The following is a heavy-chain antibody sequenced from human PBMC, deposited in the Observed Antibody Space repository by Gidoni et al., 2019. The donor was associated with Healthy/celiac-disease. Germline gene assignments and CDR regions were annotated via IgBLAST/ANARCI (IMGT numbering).Heavy chain of an antibody. CDR1: GYSFTSYW. V-gene: IGHV5-51*01. Sequence: EVQLVQSGAEVKKPGESLKISCKGSGYSFTSYWIGWVRQIPGKGLEWMGIIYPGDSDTRYSPSFQGQVTIAADKSISTAYLQWSSLKASDTAMYYCARLPITMVRGVTLLAYGMDVWGQGTTVTVSS. CDR2: IYPGDSDT. D-gene: IGHD3-10*01. CDR3: ARLPITMVRGVTLLAYGMDV. J-gene: IGHJ6*02.